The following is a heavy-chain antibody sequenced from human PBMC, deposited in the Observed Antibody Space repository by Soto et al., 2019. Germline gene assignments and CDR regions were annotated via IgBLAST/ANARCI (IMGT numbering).Heavy chain of an antibody. J-gene: IGHJ6*02. Sequence: PGGSLRLSCAASGFTFDDYAMHWVRQAPGKGLEWVSLISWDGGSTYYADSVKGRFTISRDNSKNSLYLQMNSLRAEDTALYYCAKGLSLSHSSSWFFQYYYYGMDVWGQGTTVTVS. CDR3: AKGLSLSHSSSWFFQYYYYGMDV. D-gene: IGHD6-13*01. CDR2: ISWDGGST. CDR1: GFTFDDYA. V-gene: IGHV3-43D*04.